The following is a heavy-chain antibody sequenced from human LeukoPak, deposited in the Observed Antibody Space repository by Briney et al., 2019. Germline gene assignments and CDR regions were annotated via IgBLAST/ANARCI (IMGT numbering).Heavy chain of an antibody. CDR1: GESISGFY. Sequence: PSETLSLTCTVSGESISGFYWTWIRQPPGKGLEWIGYIYYSRSTNYNPSLKSRVTISVDTSKNQFSLKLSSVTAADPAVYYCARGVVIAPQTFDYWGQGTLVTVSS. CDR2: IYYSRST. D-gene: IGHD2-21*01. J-gene: IGHJ4*02. CDR3: ARGVVIAPQTFDY. V-gene: IGHV4-59*01.